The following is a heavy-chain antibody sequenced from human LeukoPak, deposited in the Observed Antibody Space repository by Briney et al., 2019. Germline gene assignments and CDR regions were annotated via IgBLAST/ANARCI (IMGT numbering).Heavy chain of an antibody. Sequence: GGSLRLSCAASGFTFSTYELNWVRLAPGRGLEWVSYISSSGTNTYYADSVRGRFTISRDSAKNSVYLQMNSLRAEDTALYYCARESGEGSGSADAFDVWGQGTMVTASS. CDR2: ISSSGTNT. CDR3: ARESGEGSGSADAFDV. J-gene: IGHJ3*01. CDR1: GFTFSTYE. D-gene: IGHD3-10*01. V-gene: IGHV3-48*03.